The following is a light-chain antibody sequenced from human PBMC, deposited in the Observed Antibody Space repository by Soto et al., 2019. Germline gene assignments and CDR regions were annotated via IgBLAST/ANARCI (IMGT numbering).Light chain of an antibody. J-gene: IGKJ4*01. CDR3: QQYGSSPGT. V-gene: IGKV3-20*01. CDR2: GAS. CDR1: QSVSSSY. Sequence: EIVLTQSPGTLSLSPGEGATLSCRASQSVSSSYLAWYQQKPGQAPRLLIYGASSRATGIPDRFSGSGSGTDFTLTSSRLQPEDFAVYYCQQYGSSPGTFGGGTKVEIK.